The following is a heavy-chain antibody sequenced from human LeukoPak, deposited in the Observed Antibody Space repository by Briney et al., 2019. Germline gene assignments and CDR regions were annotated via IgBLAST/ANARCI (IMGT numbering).Heavy chain of an antibody. D-gene: IGHD6-6*01. CDR3: AKLWDRSIAAPIDD. V-gene: IGHV3-23*01. Sequence: SGRSLRLSCAASGFTFSNYAMSWVRQAPGKGLEWVSGLSGSGGSTYYADSVKGRFTISRDNSKNTLYLQMNSLRAEDTAVYYCAKLWDRSIAAPIDDWGQGTLVTVSS. J-gene: IGHJ4*02. CDR1: GFTFSNYA. CDR2: LSGSGGST.